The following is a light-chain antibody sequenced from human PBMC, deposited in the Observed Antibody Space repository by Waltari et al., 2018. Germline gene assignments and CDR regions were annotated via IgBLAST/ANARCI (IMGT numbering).Light chain of an antibody. CDR1: SSDFESHNL. J-gene: IGLJ3*02. Sequence: QSALTQPASVSGSPGQSLTISCTGTSSDFESHNLLPWFQQRPGNDPKRIIFEVTQRASGNSDRFAGSRCGPTGSLTISGRQAKDEADYYCCSYAGRATFAWVFGGGTKLTGL. V-gene: IGLV2-23*02. CDR3: CSYAGRATFAWV. CDR2: EVT.